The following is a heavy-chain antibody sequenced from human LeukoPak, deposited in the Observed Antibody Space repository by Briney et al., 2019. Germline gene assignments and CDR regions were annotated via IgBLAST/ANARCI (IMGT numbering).Heavy chain of an antibody. CDR3: TRDHDFWSGPFDV. V-gene: IGHV3-49*04. CDR1: GFTFGDYS. J-gene: IGHJ6*04. D-gene: IGHD3-3*01. Sequence: PGRSLRLSCTASGFTFGDYSLSWVRQAPEKGLAGVGFIRRKGYGGTTEYAPSVKGRFIISRDDSKSTAYLQMNSLKTEDTAVYYCTRDHDFWSGPFDVWSKGTTVTVSS. CDR2: IRRKGYGGTT.